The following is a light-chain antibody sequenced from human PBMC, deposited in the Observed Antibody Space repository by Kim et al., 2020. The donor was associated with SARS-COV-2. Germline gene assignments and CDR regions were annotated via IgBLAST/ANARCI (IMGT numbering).Light chain of an antibody. CDR3: QQHDNLPMT. J-gene: IGKJ5*01. Sequence: AYVGDRVTITGQASQDIKSFINWYQQTPGKAPKLLIYDASNLETGVPSRFSGSGSGTDFIFTISSLQPEDIATYYCQQHDNLPMTFGQGTRLEIK. CDR2: DAS. CDR1: QDIKSF. V-gene: IGKV1-33*01.